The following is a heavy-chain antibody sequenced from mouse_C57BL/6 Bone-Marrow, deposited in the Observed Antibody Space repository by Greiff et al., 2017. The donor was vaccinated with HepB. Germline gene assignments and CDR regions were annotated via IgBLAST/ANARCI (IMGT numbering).Heavy chain of an antibody. CDR2: IYPRSGNT. CDR1: GYTFTSYG. CDR3: GYGSSYLFDY. Sequence: VQLQHSGAELARPGASVKLSCKASGYTFTSYGISWVKQRTGPGLEWIGEIYPRSGNTYYNEKFKGKATLTADKSSSKAYMELRSLTSEDSAVYFCGYGSSYLFDYWGQGTTLTVSS. J-gene: IGHJ2*01. V-gene: IGHV1-81*01. D-gene: IGHD1-1*01.